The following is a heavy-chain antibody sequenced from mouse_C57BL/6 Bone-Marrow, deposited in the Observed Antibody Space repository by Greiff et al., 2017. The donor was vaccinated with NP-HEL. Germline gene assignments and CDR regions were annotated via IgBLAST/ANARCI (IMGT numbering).Heavy chain of an antibody. Sequence: DVKLVESGGDLVKPGGSLKLSCAASGFTFSSYGMSWVRQTPDKRLEWVATISSGGSYTYYPDSVKGRFPISRDNAKNTLYLQMSSLKSEDTAMYYCARQGDYGNYVPWFAYWGQGTLVTVSA. V-gene: IGHV5-6*02. D-gene: IGHD2-1*01. CDR1: GFTFSSYG. J-gene: IGHJ3*01. CDR3: ARQGDYGNYVPWFAY. CDR2: ISSGGSYT.